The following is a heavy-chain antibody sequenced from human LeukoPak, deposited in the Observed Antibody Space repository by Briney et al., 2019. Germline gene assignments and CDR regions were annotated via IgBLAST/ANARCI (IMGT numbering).Heavy chain of an antibody. CDR1: GGSFSGYY. CDR2: INHSGST. CDR3: ARDASAAGAGGVLDS. Sequence: PSETLSLTCAVYGGSFSGYYWSWIRQPPGKGLEWIGEINHSGSTNYNPSLKSRVTISVDTSKNQFSLKLSSVTAADTAAYYCARDASAAGAGGVLDSGGRETLVTVS. J-gene: IGHJ4*02. V-gene: IGHV4-34*01. D-gene: IGHD3-3*01.